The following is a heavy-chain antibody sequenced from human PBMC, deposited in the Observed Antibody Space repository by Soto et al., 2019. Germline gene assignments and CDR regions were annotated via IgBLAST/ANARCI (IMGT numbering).Heavy chain of an antibody. D-gene: IGHD5-12*01. CDR2: IIAIFGTA. J-gene: IGHJ2*01. V-gene: IGHV1-69*12. CDR1: GGTFSSYT. CDR3: ARGNHRWLQLWYFDL. Sequence: QVQLVQSGAEVKKPGSSVTVSCKASGGTFSSYTISWVRQAPGQVLEWMGGIIAIFGTANYAQKFQGRVTITADESTRTAYMELSSLRSEDTAVYYCARGNHRWLQLWYFDLWGRGTLVTVSS.